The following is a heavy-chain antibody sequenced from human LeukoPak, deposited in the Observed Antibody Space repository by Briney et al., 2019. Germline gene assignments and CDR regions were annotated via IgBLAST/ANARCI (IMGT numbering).Heavy chain of an antibody. CDR2: IKQDGSEK. CDR3: AKVMPPGRIRFYSYYMDV. Sequence: GGSLRLSCAASGFTFSSYWMSWVRQAPGKGLEWVANIKQDGSEKYYVDSVKGRSTISRDKSKNTLSLQMNGLRVEDTAVYYCAKVMPPGRIRFYSYYMDVWGKGTTVTVS. CDR1: GFTFSSYW. D-gene: IGHD2-15*01. V-gene: IGHV3-7*01. J-gene: IGHJ6*03.